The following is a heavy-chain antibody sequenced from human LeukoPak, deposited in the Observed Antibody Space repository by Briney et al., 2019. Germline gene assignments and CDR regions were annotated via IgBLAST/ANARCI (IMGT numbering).Heavy chain of an antibody. D-gene: IGHD3-22*01. CDR1: GYTVTSYH. V-gene: IGHV1-46*01. J-gene: IGHJ3*02. Sequence: ASVKVSCKASGYTVTSYHMHWVRQAPGQGLEWMGVINPSGGSTRYAQKFQGRVTITRDTSTSTVYMELSSLRSEDTAVYYCAQSRYYYDSSDIWGQGTMVTVSS. CDR3: AQSRYYYDSSDI. CDR2: INPSGGST.